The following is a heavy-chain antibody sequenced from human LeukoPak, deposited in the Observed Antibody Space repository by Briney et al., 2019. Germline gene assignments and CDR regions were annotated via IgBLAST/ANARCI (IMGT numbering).Heavy chain of an antibody. CDR2: ISGSGGST. D-gene: IGHD2-2*01. CDR3: AKDLRGVVVVPAAPGS. CDR1: GFTFSSYA. J-gene: IGHJ5*02. Sequence: GGSLRLSCAASGFTFSSYAMSWVRQAPGKGLEWVSAISGSGGSTYYADSVKGRFTISRDNSKNTLYLQMNSLRAEDTAVYYCAKDLRGVVVVPAAPGSWGQGTLVTVSS. V-gene: IGHV3-23*01.